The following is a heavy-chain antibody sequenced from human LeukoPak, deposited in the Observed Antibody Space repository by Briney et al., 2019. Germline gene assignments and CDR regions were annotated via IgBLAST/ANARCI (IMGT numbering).Heavy chain of an antibody. CDR3: AKDTTFRRIYCSGGSCPLGFDY. CDR1: GFTFSSYA. Sequence: PGGSLRPSCAASGFTFSSYAMSWVRQAPGKGLEWVSAISGSGGSTYYADSVKGRFTISRDNSKNTLYLQMNSLRAEDTAVYYCAKDTTFRRIYCSGGSCPLGFDYWGQGTLVTVSS. J-gene: IGHJ4*02. V-gene: IGHV3-23*01. D-gene: IGHD2-15*01. CDR2: ISGSGGST.